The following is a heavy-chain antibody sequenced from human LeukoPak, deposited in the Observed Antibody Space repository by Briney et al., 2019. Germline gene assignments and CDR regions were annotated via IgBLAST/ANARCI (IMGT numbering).Heavy chain of an antibody. V-gene: IGHV4-59*01. Sequence: SETLSLTCTVSGGSISSYYWSWIRQPPGKGLEWIGYIYYSGSTNYNPSLKSRVTISVDTSKNQFSLKLSSVTAADTAVYYCARNIVVVPAVVGAFDIWGQGTMVTVSS. J-gene: IGHJ3*02. CDR2: IYYSGST. CDR1: GGSISSYY. D-gene: IGHD2-2*01. CDR3: ARNIVVVPAVVGAFDI.